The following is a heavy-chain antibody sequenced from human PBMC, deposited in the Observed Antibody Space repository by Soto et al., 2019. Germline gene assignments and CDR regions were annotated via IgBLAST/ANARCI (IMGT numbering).Heavy chain of an antibody. CDR3: AKDQESYETLPFDY. J-gene: IGHJ4*02. Sequence: LRLSCAASGFTFSSYAMSWVRQAPGKGLEWVSAISGSGGSTYYADSVKGRFTISRDNSKNTLYLQMNSLRAEDTAVYYCAKDQESYETLPFDYWGQGTLVTVSS. V-gene: IGHV3-23*01. CDR1: GFTFSSYA. D-gene: IGHD1-26*01. CDR2: ISGSGGST.